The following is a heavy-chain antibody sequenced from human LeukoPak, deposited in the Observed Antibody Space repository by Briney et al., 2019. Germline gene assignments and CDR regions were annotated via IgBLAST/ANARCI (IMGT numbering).Heavy chain of an antibody. D-gene: IGHD3-9*01. CDR1: GFTFSSYG. CDR3: ARDQPGYDILTGYCDY. J-gene: IGHJ4*02. CDR2: ISYDGNSI. Sequence: AGGSLRLSCAASGFTFSSYGMHWVRQAPGKGLEWVALISYDGNSINYADSVKGRFTISRDNSKNTVSLQMNSLRAEDTAVYYCARDQPGYDILTGYCDYWGQGTLVTVSS. V-gene: IGHV3-30*03.